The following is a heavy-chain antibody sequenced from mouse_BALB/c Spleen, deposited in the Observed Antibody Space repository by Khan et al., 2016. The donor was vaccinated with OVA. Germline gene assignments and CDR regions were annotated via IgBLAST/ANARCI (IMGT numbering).Heavy chain of an antibody. Sequence: EVQLVESGGDLVKPGGSLKLSCAASGFTFSSYSMSWVRQTPDKRLEWVATISSGGDYTYSPDSVKGRLPIFRANARKPLYLQMSSLKAEDTAMYYCASHLTGSFAYWGQGTLVTVSA. CDR1: GFTFSSYS. CDR2: ISSGGDYT. D-gene: IGHD4-1*01. V-gene: IGHV5-6*01. J-gene: IGHJ3*01. CDR3: ASHLTGSFAY.